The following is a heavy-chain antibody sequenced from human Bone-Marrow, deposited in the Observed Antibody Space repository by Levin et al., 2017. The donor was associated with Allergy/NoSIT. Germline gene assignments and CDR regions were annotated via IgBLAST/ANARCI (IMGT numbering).Heavy chain of an antibody. V-gene: IGHV4-61*02. CDR3: ARNRVVRGVIVYFDY. J-gene: IGHJ4*02. CDR2: IYTSGST. CDR1: GGSISSGSYY. Sequence: SETLSLTCTVSGGSISSGSYYWSWIRQPAGKGLEWIGRIYTSGSTNYNPSLKSRVTISVDTSKNQFSLKLSSVTAADTAVYYCARNRVVRGVIVYFDYWGQGTLVTVSS. D-gene: IGHD3-10*01.